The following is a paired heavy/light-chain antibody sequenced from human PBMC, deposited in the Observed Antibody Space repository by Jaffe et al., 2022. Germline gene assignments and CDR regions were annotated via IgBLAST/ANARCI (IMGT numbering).Heavy chain of an antibody. Sequence: EVQLEESGGGLVQPGGSLTLSCVGSGFTFSNYEINWVRQAPGKGLEWISYIDTSGSTRYYADSLKGRFTIFRDNAKNSVYLQMNSLRREDTAVYYCARDRGSGYEDIDSGFDYWGQGTLVTVSS. D-gene: IGHD3-22*01. CDR1: GFTFSNYE. J-gene: IGHJ4*02. V-gene: IGHV3-48*03. CDR2: IDTSGSTR. CDR3: ARDRGSGYEDIDSGFDY.
Light chain of an antibody. CDR3: QQSKRVPYT. V-gene: IGKV1-39*01. CDR1: QTINNY. CDR2: AAS. J-gene: IGKJ2*01. Sequence: DIQMTQSPSSLSASVGDRITITCRASQTINNYLNWYQQKPGKAPKALIYAASSLENGVPSRFSGSVSGTDFTLTINSLQPEDFAIYYCQQSKRVPYTFGRGTKVDMK.